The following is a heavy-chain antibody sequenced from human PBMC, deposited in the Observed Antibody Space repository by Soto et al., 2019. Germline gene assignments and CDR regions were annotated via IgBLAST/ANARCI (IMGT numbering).Heavy chain of an antibody. CDR3: ARVIWSGHLTSDL. CDR2: ISSSSSTI. CDR1: GFTFSSNS. J-gene: IGHJ5*02. D-gene: IGHD3-3*01. V-gene: IGHV3-48*01. Sequence: EVQVVESGGGLVQPGGSLRLSCAASGFTFSSNSMNWVRQAPGKGLEWISYISSSSSTIYAASVKCRFTIYRDNAKNSLYLQMNSLRAEDTAVYYCARVIWSGHLTSDLWGQGTLVTVSS.